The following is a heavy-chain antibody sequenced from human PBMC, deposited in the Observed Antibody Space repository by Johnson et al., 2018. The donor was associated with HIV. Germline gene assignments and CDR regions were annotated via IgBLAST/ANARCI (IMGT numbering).Heavy chain of an antibody. Sequence: QVQLVESGGGVVQPGRSLRLSCAASGFTFSNFAMHCVRQAPGKGLEWVVVISYDGSNKYFADSVKGRFTISRDNSKNSLYLQMNSLRAEDTAVYYCARQLGSDAFDIWGQGTMVTVSS. J-gene: IGHJ3*02. V-gene: IGHV3-30*04. CDR1: GFTFSNFA. CDR2: ISYDGSNK. D-gene: IGHD7-27*01. CDR3: ARQLGSDAFDI.